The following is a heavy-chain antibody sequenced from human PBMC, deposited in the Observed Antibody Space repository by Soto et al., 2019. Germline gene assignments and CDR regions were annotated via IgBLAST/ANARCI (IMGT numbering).Heavy chain of an antibody. V-gene: IGHV4-30-2*01. CDR3: ASGGGSGSPAWSFNA. J-gene: IGHJ2*01. D-gene: IGHD1-26*01. CDR2: IFHSGST. Sequence: QLQLQESGSGLVKPSQTLSLTCAVSGGSISSGGYSWSWLRQPPGKGLEWIGYIFHSGSTYYNPSRHGRVPLPXAXSXXRFSLALSSGTAADTAVYYCASGGGSGSPAWSFNAWGRGTLVTVSS. CDR1: GGSISSGGYS.